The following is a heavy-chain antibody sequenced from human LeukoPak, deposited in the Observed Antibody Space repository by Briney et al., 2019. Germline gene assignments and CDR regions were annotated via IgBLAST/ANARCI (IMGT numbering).Heavy chain of an antibody. CDR3: ARREGHYYDGSGYYCHFDY. Sequence: SVKVSCKASGGTFSTYAINWVRQAPGHGLEWMGGIIPIFGTGNYAQKFQGRVTITADESTSTAYMELSSLRSEDTAVYYCARREGHYYDGSGYYCHFDYWGQGTLVTVSS. CDR1: GGTFSTYA. V-gene: IGHV1-69*13. J-gene: IGHJ4*02. CDR2: IIPIFGTG. D-gene: IGHD3-22*01.